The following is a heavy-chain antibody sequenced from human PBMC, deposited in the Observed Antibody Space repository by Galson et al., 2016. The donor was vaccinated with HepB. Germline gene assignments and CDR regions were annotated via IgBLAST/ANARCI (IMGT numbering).Heavy chain of an antibody. V-gene: IGHV3-23*01. CDR2: ISGSGGST. Sequence: SLRLSCAASGFTFSSYPMSWVRQAPGKGLEWVSGISGSGGSTYYADSVKGRFTISRDNSTNTLYLQRNSLRAEDTAVYYCAKDNSGRKVFTMVRELSSMDVWGQGTTVTVSS. J-gene: IGHJ6*02. D-gene: IGHD3-10*01. CDR1: GFTFSSYP. CDR3: AKDNSGRKVFTMVRELSSMDV.